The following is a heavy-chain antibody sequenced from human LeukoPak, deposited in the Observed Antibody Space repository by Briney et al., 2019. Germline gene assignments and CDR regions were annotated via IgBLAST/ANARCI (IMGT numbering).Heavy chain of an antibody. J-gene: IGHJ4*02. CDR3: AKSSGGYYCSSTSCYPDY. V-gene: IGHV3-21*04. D-gene: IGHD2-2*01. CDR2: ISSSSSYI. Sequence: PGGSLRLSCAASGFTFSSYSMNWVRQAPGKGLEWVSSISSSSSYIYYADSVKGRFTISRDNSKNTLYLQMNSLRAEDTAVYYCAKSSGGYYCSSTSCYPDYWGQGTLVTVSS. CDR1: GFTFSSYS.